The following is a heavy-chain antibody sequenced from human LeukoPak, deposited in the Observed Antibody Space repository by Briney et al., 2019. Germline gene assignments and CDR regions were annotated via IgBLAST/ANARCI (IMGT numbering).Heavy chain of an antibody. J-gene: IGHJ5*02. CDR1: GGSISSYY. Sequence: SGTLSLTCTVSGGSISSYYWSWIRQPPGKGLEWIGYIYYSGSTNYNPSLKSRVTISVDTSKNQFSLKLSSVTAADTAVYYCARWVSGDILVFDPWGQGTLVTVSS. CDR2: IYYSGST. CDR3: ARWVSGDILVFDP. V-gene: IGHV4-59*01. D-gene: IGHD3-10*01.